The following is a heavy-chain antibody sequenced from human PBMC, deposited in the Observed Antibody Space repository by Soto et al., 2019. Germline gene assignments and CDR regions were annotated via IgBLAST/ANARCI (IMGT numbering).Heavy chain of an antibody. V-gene: IGHV3-30*18. CDR2: ISYDGSNK. CDR3: AKEPETIVVVYWFDP. D-gene: IGHD3-22*01. Sequence: GGSLRLSCAASGFTFSSYGMHWVRQAPGKGLEWVAVISYDGSNKYYADSVKGRFTISRDNSKNTLYLQMNSLRAEDTAVYYCAKEPETIVVVYWFDPWGQGTLVTVSS. CDR1: GFTFSSYG. J-gene: IGHJ5*02.